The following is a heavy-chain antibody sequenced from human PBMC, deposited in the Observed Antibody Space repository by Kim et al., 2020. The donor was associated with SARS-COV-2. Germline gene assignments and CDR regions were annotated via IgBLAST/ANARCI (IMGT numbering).Heavy chain of an antibody. Sequence: SETLSLTCTVSGGSISSSSYYWGWIRQPPGKGLEWIGSIYYSGSTYYNPSLKSRVTISVDTSKNQFSLKLSSVTAADTAVYYCARLGYYYDSSGYYLPPDPFPDPWGQGTLVTVSS. V-gene: IGHV4-39*01. CDR3: ARLGYYYDSSGYYLPPDPFPDP. J-gene: IGHJ5*02. CDR1: GGSISSSSYY. CDR2: IYYSGST. D-gene: IGHD3-22*01.